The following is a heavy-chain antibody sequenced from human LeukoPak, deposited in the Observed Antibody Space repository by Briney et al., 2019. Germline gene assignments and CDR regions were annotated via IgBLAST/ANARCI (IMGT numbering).Heavy chain of an antibody. CDR2: INGSGSAT. CDR3: AKFRPDDITVAATGYFDS. Sequence: GASLRLSCAASGFTFSSGAMSWVRQAPGKGLNWVSTINGSGSATYYADSAKDRFTISRDNSKNTLYLQMNSLRAEDTAVYYCAKFRPDDITVAATGYFDSWGQGTLVTVSS. D-gene: IGHD6-19*01. CDR1: GFTFSSGA. V-gene: IGHV3-23*01. J-gene: IGHJ4*02.